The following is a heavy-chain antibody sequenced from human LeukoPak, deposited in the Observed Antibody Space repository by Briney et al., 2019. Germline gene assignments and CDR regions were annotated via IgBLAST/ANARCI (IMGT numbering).Heavy chain of an antibody. CDR2: INPSGGST. CDR1: GYTFTSYY. V-gene: IGHV1-46*01. CDR3: ARDLEDATEDY. Sequence: ASVKVSCKASGYTFTSYYMHWLRQAPGQGLEWMGIINPSGGSTSYAQKFQGRVTMTRDTSTSTVYMELSSLRSEDTAVYYCARDLEDATEDYWGQGTLVTVSS. J-gene: IGHJ4*02.